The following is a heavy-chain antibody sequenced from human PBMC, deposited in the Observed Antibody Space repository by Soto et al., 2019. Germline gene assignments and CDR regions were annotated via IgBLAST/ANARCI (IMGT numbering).Heavy chain of an antibody. D-gene: IGHD6-19*01. CDR3: AKVERGSCWMVPFDY. J-gene: IGHJ4*02. Sequence: EVQLLESGGGLVQPGGSLGLSCAASGFTFSSYVMNWVRQAPGKGLEWVSAISGSGGSTYYADSVKGRFTISRDNSKNTLFLQMNSLRAVDTAVYYCAKVERGSCWMVPFDYWGQGTLVTVSS. CDR2: ISGSGGST. CDR1: GFTFSSYV. V-gene: IGHV3-23*01.